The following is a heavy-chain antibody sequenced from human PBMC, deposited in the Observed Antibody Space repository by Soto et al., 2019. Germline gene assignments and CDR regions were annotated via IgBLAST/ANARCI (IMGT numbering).Heavy chain of an antibody. Sequence: GGSLRLSCAASGFTFDDYALHWVRQAPGKGLEWVSSISWNSGYIDYADSVRGRFTISRDNAKNSLYLQMNSLRAEDTALYFFAREISVGATDYRYFDHWGRGTLVTVSS. CDR2: ISWNSGYI. V-gene: IGHV3-9*01. D-gene: IGHD5-12*01. J-gene: IGHJ4*02. CDR1: GFTFDDYA. CDR3: AREISVGATDYRYFDH.